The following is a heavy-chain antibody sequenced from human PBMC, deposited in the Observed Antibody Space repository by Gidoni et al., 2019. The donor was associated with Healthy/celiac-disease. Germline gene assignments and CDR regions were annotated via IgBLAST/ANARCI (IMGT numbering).Heavy chain of an antibody. CDR3: ARDPVGITIFGVVITYGMDV. J-gene: IGHJ6*02. D-gene: IGHD3-3*01. CDR1: GYTFTSYG. CDR2: ISAYNGNT. V-gene: IGHV1-18*04. Sequence: QVQLVQSGAEVKKPGASVKVSCKAPGYTFTSYGISWVRQAPGQGLEWMGWISAYNGNTNYAQKLQSRVTMTTDTSTSTAYMELRSLRSDDTAVYYCARDPVGITIFGVVITYGMDVWGQGTTVTVSS.